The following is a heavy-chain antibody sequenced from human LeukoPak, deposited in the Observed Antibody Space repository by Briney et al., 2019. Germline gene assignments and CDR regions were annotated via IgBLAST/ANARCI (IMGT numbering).Heavy chain of an antibody. CDR2: ISWNSGSI. Sequence: GGSLRLSCAASGFTFDDYAMHWVRQAPGKGLEWVSGISWNSGSIGYADSVKGRFTISRDNAKNSLYLQMNSLRAEDTASYYCAKDIGQQLVRAMNWFDPWGQGTLVTVSS. V-gene: IGHV3-9*01. CDR1: GFTFDDYA. D-gene: IGHD6-13*01. CDR3: AKDIGQQLVRAMNWFDP. J-gene: IGHJ5*02.